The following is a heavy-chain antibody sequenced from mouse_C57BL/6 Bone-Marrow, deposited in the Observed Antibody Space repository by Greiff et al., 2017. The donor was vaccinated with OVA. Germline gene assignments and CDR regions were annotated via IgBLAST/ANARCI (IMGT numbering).Heavy chain of an antibody. V-gene: IGHV5-4*03. J-gene: IGHJ3*01. Sequence: DVKLVESGGGLVKPGGSLKLSCAASGFTFSSYAMSWVRQTPEKRLEWVATISDGGSYTYYPDNVKGRFTISRDNAKNHLYLQMSHLKSEDTAMYYCARGGRGFAYWGQGTLVTVSA. CDR1: GFTFSSYA. CDR3: ARGGRGFAY. CDR2: ISDGGSYT. D-gene: IGHD3-3*01.